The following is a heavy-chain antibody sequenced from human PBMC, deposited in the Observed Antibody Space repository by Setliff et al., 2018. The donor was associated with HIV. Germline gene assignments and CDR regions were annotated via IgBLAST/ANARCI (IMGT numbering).Heavy chain of an antibody. V-gene: IGHV4-31*03. J-gene: IGHJ4*02. CDR3: ARASRWGSIPFDY. Sequence: SETLSLTCTVSGGSISSEGYYWSWIRQHPGKGLEWIGYIYNSGGTYYNPSLKSRITMSIDTSKNQFSLKLNSVTAADTAVYFCARASRWGSIPFDYWGQGTLVTVSS. CDR2: IYNSGGT. D-gene: IGHD2-21*01. CDR1: GGSISSEGYY.